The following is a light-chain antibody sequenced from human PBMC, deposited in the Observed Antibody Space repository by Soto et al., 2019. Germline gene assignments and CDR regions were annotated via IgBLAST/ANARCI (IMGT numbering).Light chain of an antibody. V-gene: IGKV3-20*01. CDR1: QSDSSSY. J-gene: IGKJ1*01. Sequence: EIVLTQSPGTLSLSPGERATLSCRASQSDSSSYLAWYQQKPGQAPRLLIYGASSRATGIPDRFSGSGSGTDFTLTISRLEPEDSAVYYCQQYGSSPWTFGKGTKVEIK. CDR2: GAS. CDR3: QQYGSSPWT.